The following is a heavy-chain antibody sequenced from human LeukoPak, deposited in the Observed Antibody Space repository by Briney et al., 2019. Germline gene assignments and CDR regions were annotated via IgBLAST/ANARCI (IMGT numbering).Heavy chain of an antibody. CDR3: VKRKDHQYFDY. CDR2: ISGSGGYT. J-gene: IGHJ4*02. V-gene: IGHV3-23*01. CDR1: GFTFSSYA. Sequence: GGSLRLSCAASGFTFSSYAMSWVRQAPGKGLEWVSGISGSGGYTYYADSVKGRFTISRDNFKNTLYLQMNSLRAEDTAIYYCVKRKDHQYFDYWGQGTLVTVSS.